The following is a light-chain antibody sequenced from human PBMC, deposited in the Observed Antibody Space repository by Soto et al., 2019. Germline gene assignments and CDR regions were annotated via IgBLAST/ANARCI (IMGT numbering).Light chain of an antibody. J-gene: IGLJ3*02. CDR1: SSDVGGYNY. CDR3: AAWDDSLSGLV. CDR2: DVS. Sequence: QSALTQPRSVSGSPGQSVTISCTGTSSDVGGYNYVSWYQQHPGKAPKLMIYDVSKRPSGVPDRFSGSKSGTSAYLGISGLRSEDEAEYFCAAWDDSLSGLVFGGGTKLTVL. V-gene: IGLV2-11*01.